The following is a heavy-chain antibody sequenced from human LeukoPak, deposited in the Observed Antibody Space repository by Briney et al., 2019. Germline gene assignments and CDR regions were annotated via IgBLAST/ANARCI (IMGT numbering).Heavy chain of an antibody. V-gene: IGHV4-34*01. CDR2: INHSGST. J-gene: IGHJ1*01. CDR3: ARLKYYYDSSGYRAEYFQH. CDR1: GGSFSGYY. Sequence: SETLSLTCAVYGGSFSGYYWSWIRQPPGKGLEWIGEINHSGSTNYNPSLKSRVTISVDTSKNQLSLKLSSVTAADTAVYYCARLKYYYDSSGYRAEYFQHWGQGTLVTASS. D-gene: IGHD3-22*01.